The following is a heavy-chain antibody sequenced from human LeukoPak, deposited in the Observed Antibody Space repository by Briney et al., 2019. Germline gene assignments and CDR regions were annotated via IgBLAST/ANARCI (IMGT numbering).Heavy chain of an antibody. V-gene: IGHV3-7*01. D-gene: IGHD1-26*01. J-gene: IGHJ4*02. CDR1: GFSFSTFW. Sequence: GGSLRLSCAASGFSFSTFWMGWVRQAPGKGLDWVANINQDEGEIYYADSVRGRFTISRDNAKNSLFLQMNSLRVEDAALYYCARLAVVGATVGFDFWGQGTLVTVSS. CDR2: INQDEGEI. CDR3: ARLAVVGATVGFDF.